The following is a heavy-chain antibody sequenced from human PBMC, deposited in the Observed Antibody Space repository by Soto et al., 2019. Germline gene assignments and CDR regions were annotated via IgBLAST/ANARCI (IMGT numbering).Heavy chain of an antibody. CDR3: ARQYDNTIPNRFDP. V-gene: IGHV4-31*03. J-gene: IGHJ5*02. CDR2: IYNSGST. Sequence: QVQLQESGPGLVKPSQTLSLTCTVSGGSISSGGYYWSWIRQHPGKGLEWIGYIYNSGSTSYNPSRKSRITMSSDPSKNQFSPRLTSVTAADTAVYYCARQYDNTIPNRFDPWGQGTLVTVSS. D-gene: IGHD1-1*01. CDR1: GGSISSGGYY.